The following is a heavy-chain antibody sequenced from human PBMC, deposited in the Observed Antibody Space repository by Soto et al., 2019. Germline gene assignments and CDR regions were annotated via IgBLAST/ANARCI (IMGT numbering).Heavy chain of an antibody. CDR3: ARVPPPGQATFGVAYNPNWFDP. D-gene: IGHD3-3*01. CDR2: INHSGTT. J-gene: IGHJ5*02. Sequence: GSRGTYYGSWIRKTPGKGQEWIGYINHSGTTNYNPSLKRRVSKLVDKSRKQFSLKVSSVTTADTAVYYCARVPPPGQATFGVAYNPNWFDPWGLRTLVTVSS. CDR1: GSRGTYY. V-gene: IGHV4-59*01.